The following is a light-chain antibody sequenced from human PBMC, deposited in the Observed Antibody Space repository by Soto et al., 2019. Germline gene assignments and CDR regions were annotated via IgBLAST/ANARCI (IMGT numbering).Light chain of an antibody. CDR2: HAS. J-gene: IGKJ1*01. V-gene: IGKV3-20*01. Sequence: ELVLTQSPGTLSLSPGDRATLSCRASQSVGSSYLAWYQQTPGQAPRPLIYHASTRPPGIPDRFSGSGSGTDFTLTISRLEPTEFGVYYYQQYAYSALTFGQGTTVEIK. CDR1: QSVGSSY. CDR3: QQYAYSALT.